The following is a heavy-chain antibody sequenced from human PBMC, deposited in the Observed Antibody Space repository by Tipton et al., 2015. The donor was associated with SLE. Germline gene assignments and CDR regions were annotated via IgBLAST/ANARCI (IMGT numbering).Heavy chain of an antibody. CDR1: GGSINVYY. J-gene: IGHJ4*02. CDR3: ARELYSGSYPV. Sequence: TLSLTCSVSGGSINVYYWSWVRQPPGKGLEWIGYVSYSGSTNYNPSLQSRVTISVDTSKNQFSLKLRSVTAADTAVYYCARELYSGSYPVWGQGTLVTVSS. CDR2: VSYSGST. V-gene: IGHV4-59*01. D-gene: IGHD1-26*01.